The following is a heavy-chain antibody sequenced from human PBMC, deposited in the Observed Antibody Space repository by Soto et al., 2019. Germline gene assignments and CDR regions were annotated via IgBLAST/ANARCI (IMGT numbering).Heavy chain of an antibody. CDR1: GGSFSGYY. CDR3: ASCDSEGLIWAFDI. V-gene: IGHV4-34*01. D-gene: IGHD2-8*01. J-gene: IGHJ3*02. CDR2: INHSGST. Sequence: SETLSLTCAVYGGSFSGYYWSWIRQPPGKGLEWIGEINHSGSTNYNPSLKSRVTISVDTSKNQFSLKLSSVTAADTAVYYCASCDSEGLIWAFDIWGQGTMVTVSS.